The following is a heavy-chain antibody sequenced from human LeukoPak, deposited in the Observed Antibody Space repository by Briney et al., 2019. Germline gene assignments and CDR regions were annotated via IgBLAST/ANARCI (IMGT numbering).Heavy chain of an antibody. CDR2: INHSGST. Sequence: SETLSLTCAVYGGSFSGYYWSWIRQPPGKGLEWIGEINHSGSTNYNPSLKSRVTISVDTSKNQFSLKPCSVTAADTAVYYCASSYYDILTGYSHDAFDIWGQGTMVTVSS. D-gene: IGHD3-9*01. CDR3: ASSYYDILTGYSHDAFDI. CDR1: GGSFSGYY. V-gene: IGHV4-34*01. J-gene: IGHJ3*02.